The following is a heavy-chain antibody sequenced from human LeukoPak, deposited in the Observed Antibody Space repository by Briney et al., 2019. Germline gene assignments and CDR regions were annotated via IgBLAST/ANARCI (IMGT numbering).Heavy chain of an antibody. V-gene: IGHV4-34*01. CDR1: GGSFSGYY. J-gene: IGHJ6*03. CDR2: INHSGST. CDR3: ARTRYCSGGSGLPRSYYYMDV. D-gene: IGHD2-15*01. Sequence: SETLSLTCAVYGGSFSGYYWSWIRQPPGKGLEWIGEINHSGSTNYNPSLKSRVTISVDTSKNQFSLKLSSVTDADTAVYYCARTRYCSGGSGLPRSYYYMDVWGKGTTVTVSS.